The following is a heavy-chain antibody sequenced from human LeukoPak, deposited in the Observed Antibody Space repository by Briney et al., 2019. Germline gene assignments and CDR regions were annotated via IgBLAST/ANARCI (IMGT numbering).Heavy chain of an antibody. CDR1: GFTFSSSS. V-gene: IGHV3-21*01. Sequence: GGSLRLSCAGSGFTFSSSSMNWVRQAPGKGLEWVSSISTSNSYIYYADSVKGRFTISRDNARNSLFLQMNSLRAEDTAVYYCARQQWLDGAYYFDYWGQGTLVAVSS. CDR2: ISTSNSYI. J-gene: IGHJ4*02. D-gene: IGHD6-19*01. CDR3: ARQQWLDGAYYFDY.